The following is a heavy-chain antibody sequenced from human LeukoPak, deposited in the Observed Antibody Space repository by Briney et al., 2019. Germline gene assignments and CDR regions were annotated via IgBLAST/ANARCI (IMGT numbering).Heavy chain of an antibody. D-gene: IGHD3-10*01. CDR2: ITGSSNYL. Sequence: GGSLRLSCAASGFNFTAYSMDWVRQAPGKGLEWVSSITGSSNYLYYADSVKGRFTISRDNAKKTLDLQMNSLRAEDTAVYFCARGVLRFGELLSYFDYWGEGTLVTVSS. J-gene: IGHJ4*02. CDR3: ARGVLRFGELLSYFDY. V-gene: IGHV3-21*01. CDR1: GFNFTAYS.